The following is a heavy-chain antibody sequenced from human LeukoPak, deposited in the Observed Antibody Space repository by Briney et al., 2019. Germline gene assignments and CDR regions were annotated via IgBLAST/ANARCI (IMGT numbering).Heavy chain of an antibody. J-gene: IGHJ5*02. CDR3: AREAVARNINCCDP. Sequence: SETLSLTCAVYGGSFSGYYWSWIRQPPGKGLEWIGEINHSGSTNYNPSLKSRVTISVDTSKNQFSLETSSVTAADTAVYYCAREAVARNINCCDPGGQGT. CDR1: GGSFSGYY. V-gene: IGHV4-34*01. CDR2: INHSGST. D-gene: IGHD6-19*01.